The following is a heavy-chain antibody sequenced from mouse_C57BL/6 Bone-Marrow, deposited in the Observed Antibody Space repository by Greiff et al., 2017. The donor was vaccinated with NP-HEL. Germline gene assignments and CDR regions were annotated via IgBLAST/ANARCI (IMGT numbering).Heavy chain of an antibody. CDR1: GYTFTDYY. J-gene: IGHJ4*01. V-gene: IGHV1-19*01. D-gene: IGHD2-4*01. CDR3: ASGRDYDDHY. Sequence: EVQLQQSGPVLVKPGASVKMSCKASGYTFTDYYMNWVKQSHGKSLEWIGVINPYNGGTSYNQKFKGKATLTVDKSSSTAYMELNSLTSEDSAVYYCASGRDYDDHYWGQGTSVTVSS. CDR2: INPYNGGT.